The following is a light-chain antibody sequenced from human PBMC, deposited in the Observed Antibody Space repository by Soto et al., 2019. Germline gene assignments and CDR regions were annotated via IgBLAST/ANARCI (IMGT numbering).Light chain of an antibody. CDR2: GTS. Sequence: EIVLTQSPGTLSLSPGERATLSCRASQSVSSSYLAWYQQKPGQAPRLLIYGTSSRATGIPDRFSGSGSGTDFTLTISRLEPEDCAVYYCQHYGSSLRTFGQGTKVEI. J-gene: IGKJ1*01. CDR1: QSVSSSY. CDR3: QHYGSSLRT. V-gene: IGKV3-20*01.